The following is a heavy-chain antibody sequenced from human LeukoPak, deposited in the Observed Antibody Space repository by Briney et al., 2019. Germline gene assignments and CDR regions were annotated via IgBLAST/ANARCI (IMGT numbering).Heavy chain of an antibody. Sequence: GSLRLSCAASGFTFSSYWMSWIRQPPGKGLEWIGYIYYSGSTNYNPSLKSRVTISVDTSKNQFSLKLSSVTAADTAVYYCARAQPIAVPFDYWGQGTLVTVSS. CDR1: GFTFSSYW. J-gene: IGHJ4*02. V-gene: IGHV4-59*01. D-gene: IGHD6-19*01. CDR2: IYYSGST. CDR3: ARAQPIAVPFDY.